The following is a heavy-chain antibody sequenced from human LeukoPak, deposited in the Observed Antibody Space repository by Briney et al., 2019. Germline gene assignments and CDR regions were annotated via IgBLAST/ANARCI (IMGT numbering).Heavy chain of an antibody. V-gene: IGHV6-1*01. Sequence: SQTLSLTCAVSGDSVLSNSSWNWIRQSPSRGLEWLGRTYYRSNWYNDYGVSVKSRININPDTSKNLFSLQLSSVTPEDSAVYYCVRGGQGDGHSADEGFDIWGQGTMVTVS. CDR3: VRGGQGDGHSADEGFDI. CDR1: GDSVLSNSS. CDR2: TYYRSNWYN. D-gene: IGHD5-18*01. J-gene: IGHJ3*02.